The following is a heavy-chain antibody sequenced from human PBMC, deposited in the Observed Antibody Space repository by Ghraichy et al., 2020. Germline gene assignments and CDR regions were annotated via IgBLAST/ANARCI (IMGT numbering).Heavy chain of an antibody. CDR1: GGSFGGYY. J-gene: IGHJ5*02. D-gene: IGHD3-10*01. CDR3: ARGDPSYSPRDWFDP. V-gene: IGHV4-34*01. Sequence: SETLSLTCAVYGGSFGGYYWSWIRQPPGKGLEWIGEINHSGSTNYNPSLKSRVTISVDTSKNQFSLKLSSVTAADTAVYYCARGDPSYSPRDWFDPWGQGTLVTVSS. CDR2: INHSGST.